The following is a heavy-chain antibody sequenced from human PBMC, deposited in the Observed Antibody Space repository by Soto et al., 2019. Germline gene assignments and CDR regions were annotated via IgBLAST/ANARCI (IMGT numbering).Heavy chain of an antibody. CDR3: ARPHGLTTVVTPAASDI. V-gene: IGHV5-51*01. CDR2: IHPGDSDT. D-gene: IGHD4-17*01. CDR1: GYSFTNSW. J-gene: IGHJ3*02. Sequence: GESLKISCKGSGYSFTNSWIGWVRQMPGKGLERMGIIHPGDSDTRYSPSFQGQVTISADKSINTAYLQWRSLKASDTAIYYCARPHGLTTVVTPAASDIWGQGTMVTVSS.